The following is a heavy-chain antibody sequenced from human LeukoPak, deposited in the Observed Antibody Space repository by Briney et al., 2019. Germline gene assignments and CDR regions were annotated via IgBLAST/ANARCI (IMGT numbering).Heavy chain of an antibody. CDR1: GYSSPSQG. CDR3: ARLIKEGVGNYLVS. Sequence: GESLHLSCPGSGYSSPSQGIGWVGPMPGKGLEWMGIIYPGESDTRYNPSFQGQVTISADKSISTTYLQWRSLKASDTAMYYCARLIKEGVGNYLVSWGQGTLVTVSS. V-gene: IGHV5-51*01. J-gene: IGHJ4*02. CDR2: IYPGESDT.